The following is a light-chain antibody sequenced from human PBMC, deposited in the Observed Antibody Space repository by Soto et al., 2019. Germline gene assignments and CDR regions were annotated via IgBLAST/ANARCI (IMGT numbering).Light chain of an antibody. CDR1: QSISSW. CDR2: KAS. V-gene: IGKV1-5*03. Sequence: DIQMTQSPSTLSASVGDRVTITCRASQSISSWLAWYQQKPGKAPKLLIYKASSLESGVPSRFSGSGSGTEFTLTIRSLQPDDFATSSCQQYNSYSPYTFGQGTKLEIK. J-gene: IGKJ2*01. CDR3: QQYNSYSPYT.